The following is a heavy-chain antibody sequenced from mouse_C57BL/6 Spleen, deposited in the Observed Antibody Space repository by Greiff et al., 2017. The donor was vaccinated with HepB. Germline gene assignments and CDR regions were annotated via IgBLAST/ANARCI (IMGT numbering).Heavy chain of an antibody. CDR2: INPNNGGT. V-gene: IGHV1-26*01. D-gene: IGHD2-4*01. CDR3: ARVIRFTLDY. CDR1: GYTFTDYY. Sequence: EVQLQQSGPELVKPGASVKISCKASGYTFTDYYMNWVKQSHGKSLEWIGDINPNNGGTSYNQKFKGKATLTVDKSSSTAYMELRSLTSEDSAVYYCARVIRFTLDYWGQGTTLTVSS. J-gene: IGHJ2*01.